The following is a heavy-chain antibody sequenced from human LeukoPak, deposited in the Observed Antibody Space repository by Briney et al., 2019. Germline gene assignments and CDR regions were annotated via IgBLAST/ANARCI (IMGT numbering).Heavy chain of an antibody. Sequence: GGSLRLSCAASGFTFSNYWMSWVRQAPGKGLEWVANIKEDGSEKYYVDSVKGRFTISRDNAKKSLYLQMNSLRAEDTAVYYCARDSMVRGVQDYWGQGTLVTVSS. D-gene: IGHD3-10*01. CDR2: IKEDGSEK. J-gene: IGHJ4*02. V-gene: IGHV3-7*01. CDR1: GFTFSNYW. CDR3: ARDSMVRGVQDY.